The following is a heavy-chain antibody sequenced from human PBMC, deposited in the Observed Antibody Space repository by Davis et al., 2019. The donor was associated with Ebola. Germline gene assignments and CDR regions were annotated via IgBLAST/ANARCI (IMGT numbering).Heavy chain of an antibody. Sequence: GGSLRLSCAASGFTFSSYGMHWVRQAPGKGLEWVAFIRYDGSNKYYADSVKGRFTISRDNSKNTLYLQMNSLRAEDTAVYYCAKVTGTTGYWGQGTLVTVSS. V-gene: IGHV3-30*02. D-gene: IGHD1-7*01. J-gene: IGHJ4*02. CDR2: IRYDGSNK. CDR3: AKVTGTTGY. CDR1: GFTFSSYG.